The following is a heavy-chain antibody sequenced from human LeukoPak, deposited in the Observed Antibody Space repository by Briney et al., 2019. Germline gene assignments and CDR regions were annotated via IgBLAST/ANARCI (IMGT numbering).Heavy chain of an antibody. CDR2: ISYDGPNK. V-gene: IGHV3-30*18. CDR1: GFTFNSYG. D-gene: IGHD5-18*01. CDR3: AKEKLPSGYSFLTDY. J-gene: IGHJ4*02. Sequence: GGSLRLSCAASGFTFNSYGMHWVRQAPGKGLEWVAVISYDGPNKYYADSVKGRFTVSRDDSKSTLYLQMNSLRPEDTAVYYCAKEKLPSGYSFLTDYWGQGTLVTVSS.